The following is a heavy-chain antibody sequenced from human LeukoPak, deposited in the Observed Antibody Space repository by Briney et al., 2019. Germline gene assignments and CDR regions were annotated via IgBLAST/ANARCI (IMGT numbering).Heavy chain of an antibody. CDR2: FSAYNGNT. Sequence: ASVKVSCKASGYTFTSYGISWVRQAPGQGLEWMGWFSAYNGNTNYAQKLQGRVTMTTDTSTSTAYMELRSLRSDDTAVYYCARDSLSVDTAMVRWFDPWGQGTLVTVSS. CDR1: GYTFTSYG. J-gene: IGHJ5*02. D-gene: IGHD5-18*01. CDR3: ARDSLSVDTAMVRWFDP. V-gene: IGHV1-18*01.